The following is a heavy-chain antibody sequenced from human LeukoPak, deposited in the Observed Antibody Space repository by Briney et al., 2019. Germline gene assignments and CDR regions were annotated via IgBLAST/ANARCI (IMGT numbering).Heavy chain of an antibody. CDR3: ARRAGAYSHPYDY. Sequence: PGGSLRLSCAASGFTFSSYEMNWVRQAPGEGLEWVSYISSSGSTIYYADSVKGRFTISRDNAKNSLYLQMNSLRAEDTAVYYCARRAGAYSHPYDYWGQGTLVTVSS. CDR2: ISSSGSTI. J-gene: IGHJ4*02. V-gene: IGHV3-48*03. CDR1: GFTFSSYE. D-gene: IGHD4/OR15-4a*01.